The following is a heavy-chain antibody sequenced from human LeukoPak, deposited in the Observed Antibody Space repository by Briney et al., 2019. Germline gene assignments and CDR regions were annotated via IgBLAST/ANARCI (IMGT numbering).Heavy chain of an antibody. CDR3: ARHFNGYSNGPIDY. Sequence: SETLSLTCTVSGGSISSSSYYWGWIRQPPGKGLEWIGSIYYSGSTYYNPSLKSRVTISVDASKNQFSLKLSSVTAADTAVYYCARHFNGYSNGPIDYWGQGTLVTVSS. V-gene: IGHV4-39*01. CDR2: IYYSGST. D-gene: IGHD5-18*01. J-gene: IGHJ4*02. CDR1: GGSISSSSYY.